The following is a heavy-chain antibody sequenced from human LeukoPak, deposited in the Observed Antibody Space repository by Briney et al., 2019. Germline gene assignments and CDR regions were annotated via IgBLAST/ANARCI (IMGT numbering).Heavy chain of an antibody. J-gene: IGHJ6*03. V-gene: IGHV4-39*01. Sequence: SETLSLTCTVSGGSISSSSYYWGWIRQPPGKGLEWIGSIYYSGSTYYNPSLKSRVTISVDTSKNQFSLKLSSVTAADTAVYYCARQVSNYYYMDVWGKGTTVTISS. CDR1: GGSISSSSYY. CDR2: IYYSGST. D-gene: IGHD3-3*02. CDR3: ARQVSNYYYMDV.